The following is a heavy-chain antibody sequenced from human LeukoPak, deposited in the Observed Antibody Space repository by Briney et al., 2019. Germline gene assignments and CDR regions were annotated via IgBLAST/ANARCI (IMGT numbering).Heavy chain of an antibody. D-gene: IGHD6-19*01. CDR3: ARGYSSGWYSYYYYYYMDV. Sequence: PGGSLRLSCAASGFTFSSYGMSWVRQAPGKGLEWVSAISGSGGSTYYADSVKGRFTISRDNSKNTLYLQMNSLRAEDTALYYCARGYSSGWYSYYYYYYMDVWGKGTTVTVSS. CDR1: GFTFSSYG. J-gene: IGHJ6*03. CDR2: ISGSGGST. V-gene: IGHV3-23*01.